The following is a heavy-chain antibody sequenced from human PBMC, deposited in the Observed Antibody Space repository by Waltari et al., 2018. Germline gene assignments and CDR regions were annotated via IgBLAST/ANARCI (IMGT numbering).Heavy chain of an antibody. CDR2: INHSGST. V-gene: IGHV4-34*01. J-gene: IGHJ5*02. Sequence: QVQLQQWGAGLLKPSATLSLTCAVYGGSFSGYYWSWIRQPPGTGLEWIGEINHSGSTNYNPSLKSRVTISVDTSKNQFSLKLSSVTAADTAVYYCARHYVWGSYRYIRGANWFDPWGQGTLVTVSS. CDR3: ARHYVWGSYRYIRGANWFDP. CDR1: GGSFSGYY. D-gene: IGHD3-16*02.